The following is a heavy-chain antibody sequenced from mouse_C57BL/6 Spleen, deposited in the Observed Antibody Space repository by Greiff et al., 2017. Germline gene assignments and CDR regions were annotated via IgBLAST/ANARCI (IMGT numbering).Heavy chain of an antibody. CDR1: GFSLTSYA. J-gene: IGHJ1*03. D-gene: IGHD1-1*01. CDR3: AREPYYGSSYRYFDV. V-gene: IGHV2-9-1*01. CDR2: IWTGGGT. Sequence: VQLQQSGPGLVAPSQSLSITCTVSGFSLTSYAISWVRQPPGKGLEWLGVIWTGGGTNYNSALNSRLSISKDNSKSQVFLKMNSLQTDDKARYYCAREPYYGSSYRYFDVWGTGTTVTVSS.